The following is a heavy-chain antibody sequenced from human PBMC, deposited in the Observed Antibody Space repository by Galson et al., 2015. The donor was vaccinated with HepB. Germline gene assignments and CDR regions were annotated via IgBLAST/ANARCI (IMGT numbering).Heavy chain of an antibody. Sequence: SCKASGYTFTGYYMHWVRQAPGQGLEWMGWINPNSGGTNYAQKFQGWVTMTRDTSISTAYMELSRLRSDDTAVYYCARGRVPWNHHYGMDVWGQGTTVTVSS. CDR1: GYTFTGYY. V-gene: IGHV1-2*04. CDR2: INPNSGGT. D-gene: IGHD1-1*01. CDR3: ARGRVPWNHHYGMDV. J-gene: IGHJ6*02.